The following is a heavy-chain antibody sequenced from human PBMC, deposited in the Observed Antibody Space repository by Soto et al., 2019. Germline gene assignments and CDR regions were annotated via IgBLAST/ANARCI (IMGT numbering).Heavy chain of an antibody. CDR2: IWFDGSNK. CDR1: GFTFRNYG. V-gene: IGHV3-33*01. J-gene: IGHJ4*02. D-gene: IGHD6-13*01. Sequence: PGESLRLSCAASGFTFRNYGMHWVRQGPGKGLDWVAVIWFDGSNKYYADSVKGRFTISRDNSENMLYLQINSLRAEDTALYYCVRRAYSTSHWGIDYWGQGT. CDR3: VRRAYSTSHWGIDY.